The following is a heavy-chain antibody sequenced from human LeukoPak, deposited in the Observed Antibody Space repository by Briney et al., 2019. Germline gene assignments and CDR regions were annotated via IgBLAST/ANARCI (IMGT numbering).Heavy chain of an antibody. CDR1: GFTFSSFG. Sequence: GGSLRLSCAASGFTFSSFGMYWVRQAPGKGLEWVAFIRNDGSTNYYADSVKGRFTISRDNAKNSLYLQMDSLRAEDTAVYYCARELWFGGLGVFDYWGQGTLVTVSS. D-gene: IGHD3-10*01. V-gene: IGHV3-30*02. CDR2: IRNDGSTN. J-gene: IGHJ4*02. CDR3: ARELWFGGLGVFDY.